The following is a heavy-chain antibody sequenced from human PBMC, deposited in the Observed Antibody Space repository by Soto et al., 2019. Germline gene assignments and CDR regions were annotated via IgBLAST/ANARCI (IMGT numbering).Heavy chain of an antibody. J-gene: IGHJ4*02. CDR3: ARVSRFLEWLLIDY. D-gene: IGHD3-3*01. Sequence: TLSLTCTVSGGSVSSGSYYWSWIRQPPGKGLEWIGYIYYSGSTNYNPSLKSRVTISVDTSKNQFSLKLSSVTAADMAVYYCARVSRFLEWLLIDYWGQGTLVTVSS. V-gene: IGHV4-61*01. CDR1: GGSVSSGSYY. CDR2: IYYSGST.